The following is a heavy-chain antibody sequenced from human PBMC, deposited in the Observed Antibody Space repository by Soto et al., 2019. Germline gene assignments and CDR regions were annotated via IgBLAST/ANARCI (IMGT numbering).Heavy chain of an antibody. D-gene: IGHD1-26*01. CDR2: LHSSGFA. CDR1: GASMSDYH. V-gene: IGHV4-59*01. CDR3: ARSGHTFVGAV. Sequence: SETLSLTCIVSGASMSDYHGSWIRQSPGKGLEHIGYLHSSGFAEYNPSLKSRLTISMDTSKDQFSLRLSSLTAADTAIYYCARSGHTFVGAVWGQGILVTVSS. J-gene: IGHJ4*02.